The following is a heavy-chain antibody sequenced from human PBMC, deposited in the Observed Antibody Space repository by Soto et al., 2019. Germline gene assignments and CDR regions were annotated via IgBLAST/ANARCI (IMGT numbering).Heavy chain of an antibody. Sequence: SGPTLVNPTETLTLTCTVSGFSLSNGKVGVSWIRQPPGKALEWLAHIFSNDEKSHRTSLKSRLTISEDTSKSQVVLTMTNVEPVDAATYYCARILFGRSVAGGYFYMDVWGKGTTVTVS. CDR3: ARILFGRSVAGGYFYMDV. J-gene: IGHJ6*03. D-gene: IGHD6-19*01. CDR2: IFSNDEK. V-gene: IGHV2-26*01. CDR1: GFSLSNGKVG.